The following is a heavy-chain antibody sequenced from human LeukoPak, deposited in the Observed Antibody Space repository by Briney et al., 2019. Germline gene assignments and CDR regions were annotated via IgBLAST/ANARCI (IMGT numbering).Heavy chain of an antibody. J-gene: IGHJ4*02. Sequence: ASETLSLTCTVSGGSISSYYWSWIRRPAGKGLEWIGRIYTSGSTNYNPSLKSRVTMSVDTSKNQFSLKLSSVTAADTAVYYCASSIAVAGRSSGNTFDYWGQGTLVTVSS. CDR2: IYTSGST. D-gene: IGHD6-19*01. V-gene: IGHV4-4*07. CDR3: ASSIAVAGRSSGNTFDY. CDR1: GGSISSYY.